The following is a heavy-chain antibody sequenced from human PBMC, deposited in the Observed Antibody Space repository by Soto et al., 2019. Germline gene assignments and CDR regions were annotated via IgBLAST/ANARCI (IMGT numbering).Heavy chain of an antibody. J-gene: IGHJ4*02. Sequence: GGVRLLRGASGFTFRKYALTWVSQAPGKGLEWVSVITGSGGGTYFVHSVKGRFTISRDNSQNTVYLQMNSLRAEDTAVYYCAKRPLSAAGFDYWGQGTLVTVSS. D-gene: IGHD6-13*01. CDR2: ITGSGGGT. V-gene: IGHV3-23*01. CDR1: GFTFRKYA. CDR3: AKRPLSAAGFDY.